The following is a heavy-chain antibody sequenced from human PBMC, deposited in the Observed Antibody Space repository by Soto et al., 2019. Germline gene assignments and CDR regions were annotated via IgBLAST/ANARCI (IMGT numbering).Heavy chain of an antibody. D-gene: IGHD6-19*01. Sequence: QLQLQESGPGLVKPSETLSLTCTVSGGSISSNTYYWGWIRQPPGKGLEWIGSIYYSGSTYYNPSLKSRVTISVDTSKNQFSLKLSSVTAADTAVYYCAKVASGRLFDYWGQGTLVTVSS. CDR1: GGSISSNTYY. CDR3: AKVASGRLFDY. V-gene: IGHV4-39*01. J-gene: IGHJ4*02. CDR2: IYYSGST.